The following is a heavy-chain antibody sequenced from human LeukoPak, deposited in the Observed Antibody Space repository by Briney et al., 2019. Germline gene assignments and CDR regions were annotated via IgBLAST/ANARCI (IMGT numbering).Heavy chain of an antibody. CDR2: ISSSSSYI. CDR1: GFTFGKYW. D-gene: IGHD2-2*01. V-gene: IGHV3-21*01. Sequence: GGSLRLSCVASGFTFGKYWMSWVRQAPGKGLEWVSSISSSSSYIYYADSVKGRFTISRDNAKNSLYLQMNSLRAEDTAVYYCARDPNIVVVPAAFFDYWGQGTLVTVSS. J-gene: IGHJ4*02. CDR3: ARDPNIVVVPAAFFDY.